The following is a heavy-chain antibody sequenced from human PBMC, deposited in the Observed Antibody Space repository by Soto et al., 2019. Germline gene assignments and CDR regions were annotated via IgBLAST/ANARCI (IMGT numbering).Heavy chain of an antibody. V-gene: IGHV3-74*01. CDR3: ARDNWNSY. D-gene: IGHD1-1*01. J-gene: IGHJ4*02. Sequence: GGSLRLSCVASGFTFNIYWMHWVRQAPGKGLEWVSRIDNDGSATTYADSVKGRFTISRDNAKNTLFLQLNTLRVDDTAVYYCARDNWNSYWGQGTLVTVSS. CDR2: IDNDGSAT. CDR1: GFTFNIYW.